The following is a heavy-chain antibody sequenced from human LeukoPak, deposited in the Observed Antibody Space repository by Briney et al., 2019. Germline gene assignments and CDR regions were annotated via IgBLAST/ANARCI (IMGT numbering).Heavy chain of an antibody. Sequence: GGPLSPSYAASGITFSSYASNGGRLPPGKGLEWGSAVTGSGGGTYYPDSVKGRSTISRDNSRTTLSLQMSSLSAEDTAVYYWAKGFCGTTRCFSDYWGQGTLVTVSS. J-gene: IGHJ4*03. D-gene: IGHD2-2*01. CDR3: AKGFCGTTRCFSDY. CDR1: GITFSSYA. CDR2: VTGSGGGT. V-gene: IGHV3-23*01.